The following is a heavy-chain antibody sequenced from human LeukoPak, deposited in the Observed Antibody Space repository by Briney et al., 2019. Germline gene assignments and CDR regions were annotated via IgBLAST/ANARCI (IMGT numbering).Heavy chain of an antibody. CDR1: GFSFSHVP. Sequence: GGSLRLSCAVSGFSFSHVPMHWFRQAPAKGLEYVSAISSDGGSTYYADSVKGRFTISRDNSKDTLYLQMGSLTAEDTAVYYCARGFSGTRSWGQGTLVTVSS. V-gene: IGHV3-64*02. CDR2: ISSDGGST. D-gene: IGHD6-25*01. CDR3: ARGFSGTRS. J-gene: IGHJ5*02.